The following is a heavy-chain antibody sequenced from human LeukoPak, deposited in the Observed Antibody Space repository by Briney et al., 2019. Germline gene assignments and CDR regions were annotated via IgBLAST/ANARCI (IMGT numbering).Heavy chain of an antibody. CDR2: IYYSGST. D-gene: IGHD4-17*01. J-gene: IGHJ4*02. V-gene: IGHV4-39*01. CDR3: ASPKTTVTPLDY. CDR1: GGSISSTSYY. Sequence: SETLSLTCTVSGGSISSTSYYWCWIRQPPGKGLEWIGSIYYSGSTSYNPSLESRVTISVDTSKNQFSLRLSSVTAADTAIYYCASPKTTVTPLDYWGQGTLVSVSS.